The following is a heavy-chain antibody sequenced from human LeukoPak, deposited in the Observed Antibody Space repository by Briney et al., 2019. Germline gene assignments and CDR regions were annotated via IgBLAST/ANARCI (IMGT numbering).Heavy chain of an antibody. Sequence: SETLSLTCTVSGGSLSSYYWSWTRQPPGKGLEWIGYIYYSGSTNYNPSLQSRVTISVDTSKSQFSLKLSSVTAADTAVYYWARGWVRPDYWGQGTLVTVSS. J-gene: IGHJ4*02. D-gene: IGHD1-1*01. CDR3: ARGWVRPDY. V-gene: IGHV4-59*01. CDR2: IYYSGST. CDR1: GGSLSSYY.